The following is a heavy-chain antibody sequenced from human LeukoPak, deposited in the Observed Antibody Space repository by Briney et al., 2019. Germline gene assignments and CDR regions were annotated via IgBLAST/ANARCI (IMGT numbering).Heavy chain of an antibody. Sequence: GRSLRLSCAASGFTFSSNGMHWVRQAPGKGLEWVAVISYDGSNKYYADSVKGRFTISRDTSKNTLYLQMTSLRAEDTAVYYCAKSVISSYYFYMDVWGKGTTVTVSS. CDR2: ISYDGSNK. J-gene: IGHJ6*03. V-gene: IGHV3-30*18. CDR3: AKSVISSYYFYMDV. D-gene: IGHD2-21*01. CDR1: GFTFSSNG.